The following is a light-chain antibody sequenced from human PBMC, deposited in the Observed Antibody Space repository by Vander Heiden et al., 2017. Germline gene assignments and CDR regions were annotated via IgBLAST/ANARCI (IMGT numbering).Light chain of an antibody. J-gene: IGKJ2*01. CDR1: QTVTRPS. V-gene: IGKV3-20*01. CDR2: GAS. Sequence: VFPQSPAPLSLSPGERAPLPSRARQTVTRPSFAWYQQKPGQAPRLLIYGASSRATGIPDRVSGSGSGTDFTLTISRLEPEDFAVYDWQQCGSARYTFGQGTKLEIK. CDR3: QQCGSARYT.